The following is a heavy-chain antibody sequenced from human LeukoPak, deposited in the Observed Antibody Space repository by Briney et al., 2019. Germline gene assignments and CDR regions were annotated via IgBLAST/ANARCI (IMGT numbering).Heavy chain of an antibody. CDR2: VSRGGDIT. D-gene: IGHD2-2*01. CDR3: AKEGVVPAKYAFDV. Sequence: GMSQRPSCVGTGFTFSSHGMHWVRQGPGKGLEWVAVVSRGGDITYYAESVKGRFIIARDNSKNSMFLQMNDLRPEDTAVYYCAKEGVVPAKYAFDVWGQGTMVTVSS. CDR1: GFTFSSHG. V-gene: IGHV3-30*18. J-gene: IGHJ3*01.